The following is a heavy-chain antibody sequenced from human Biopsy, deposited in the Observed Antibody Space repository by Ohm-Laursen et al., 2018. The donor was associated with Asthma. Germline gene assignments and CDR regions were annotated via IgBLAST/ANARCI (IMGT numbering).Heavy chain of an antibody. CDR2: IIPIFGTA. J-gene: IGHJ4*02. CDR1: GGTFSSNS. D-gene: IGHD3-22*01. CDR3: ARLNYYDSSGKYLDS. Sequence: GSSVKVSCKASGGTFSSNSINWVRQAPGQGLEWMGGIIPIFGTANYAQKFQGRATITADESTSTAYMELSSLRSEDTAVYYCARLNYYDSSGKYLDSWGQGTLVTVSS. V-gene: IGHV1-69*01.